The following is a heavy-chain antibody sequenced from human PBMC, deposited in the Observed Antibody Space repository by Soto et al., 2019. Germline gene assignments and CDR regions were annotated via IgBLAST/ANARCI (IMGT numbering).Heavy chain of an antibody. CDR1: GFTFRSYA. V-gene: IGHV3-23*01. CDR3: ARRSTLVGAGKNWFDP. D-gene: IGHD1-26*01. CDR2: IGGSGSIT. Sequence: GGSLRLSCAASGFTFRSYAMTWVRQAPGKGLEWVSGIGGSGSITYYADSVKGRFTISRDNSKNTLYLQMDSLRAEDTAVYYCARRSTLVGAGKNWFDPWGQGTLVTVSS. J-gene: IGHJ5*02.